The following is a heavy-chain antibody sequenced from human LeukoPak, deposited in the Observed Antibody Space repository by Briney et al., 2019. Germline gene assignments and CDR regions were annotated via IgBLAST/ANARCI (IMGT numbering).Heavy chain of an antibody. V-gene: IGHV3-48*04. CDR2: ISSSSSTI. J-gene: IGHJ3*02. CDR3: ARGRTLADSGIAVANDAFDI. D-gene: IGHD6-19*01. CDR1: GFTFSSYS. Sequence: PGGSLRLSCAASGFTFSSYSMTWVRQAPGKGLEWVSYISSSSSTIYYADSVKGRFTISRDNAKNSLYLQMNSLRSEDTAVYYCARGRTLADSGIAVANDAFDIWGQGTMVTVSS.